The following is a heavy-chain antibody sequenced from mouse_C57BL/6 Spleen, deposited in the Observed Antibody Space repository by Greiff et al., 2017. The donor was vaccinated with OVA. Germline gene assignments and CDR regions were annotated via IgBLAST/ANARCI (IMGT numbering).Heavy chain of an antibody. CDR2: INPNNGGT. Sequence: EVQLQQSGPELVKPRASVKISCKASGYTFTDYYMNWVKQSHGKSLEWIGDINPNNGGTSYNQKFKGKATLTVDKSSSTAYMELRSLTSEDSAVYYCARGTTVVGDWGQGTLVTVSA. CDR3: ARGTTVVGD. CDR1: GYTFTDYY. D-gene: IGHD1-1*01. V-gene: IGHV1-26*01. J-gene: IGHJ3*01.